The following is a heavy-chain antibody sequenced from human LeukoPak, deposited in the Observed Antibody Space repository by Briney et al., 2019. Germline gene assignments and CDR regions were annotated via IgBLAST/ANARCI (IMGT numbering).Heavy chain of an antibody. D-gene: IGHD6-19*01. CDR3: AKDLYSSGWYRVNYYYYGMDV. V-gene: IGHV3-30*18. J-gene: IGHJ6*02. CDR1: GFTFSTYG. CDR2: ISYDGSNK. Sequence: PGGSLRLSCAASGFTFSTYGMHWVRQAPGKGLEWVAVISYDGSNKYYADSVKGRFTLSRDNSKNTLYLQMNSLRAEDTAVYYCAKDLYSSGWYRVNYYYYGMDVWGQGTTVTVSS.